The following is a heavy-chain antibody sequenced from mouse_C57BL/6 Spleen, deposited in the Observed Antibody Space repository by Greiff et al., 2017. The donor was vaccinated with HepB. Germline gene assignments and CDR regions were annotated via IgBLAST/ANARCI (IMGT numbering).Heavy chain of an antibody. CDR1: GFTFSDYG. CDR3: ARRYYGSTWYFDV. J-gene: IGHJ1*03. V-gene: IGHV5-15*01. Sequence: EVQLVESGGGLVQPGGSLKLSCAASGFTFSDYGMAWVRQAPRKGPEWVAFISNLAYSIYYADTVTGRFTISRENAKNTLYLEMSSLRSEDTAMYYCARRYYGSTWYFDVWGTGTTVTVSS. D-gene: IGHD1-1*01. CDR2: ISNLAYSI.